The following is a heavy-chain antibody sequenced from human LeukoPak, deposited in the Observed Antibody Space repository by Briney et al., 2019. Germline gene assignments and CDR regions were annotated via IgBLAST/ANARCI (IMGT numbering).Heavy chain of an antibody. V-gene: IGHV3-30-3*01. CDR2: ISYDGSNK. Sequence: GGSLRLSCAASGFTFSSYAMHWVRQAPGKGLEWVAVISYDGSNKYYADSVKGRFTISRDNAKNTLYLQMNSLRAEDTAVYYCARVRSGSSAGNYGMDVWGQGTTVTASS. D-gene: IGHD1-26*01. CDR3: ARVRSGSSAGNYGMDV. J-gene: IGHJ6*02. CDR1: GFTFSSYA.